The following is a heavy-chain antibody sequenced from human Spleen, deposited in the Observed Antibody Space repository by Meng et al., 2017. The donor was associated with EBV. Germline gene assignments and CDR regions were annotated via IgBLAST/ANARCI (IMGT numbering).Heavy chain of an antibody. CDR3: ARHGIVTSGAAIDY. V-gene: IGHV4-39*01. J-gene: IGHJ4*02. Sequence: QVQVQVAGPRLVKPSEPLALTCTVSGGSISSRSYYWGWIRQPPGKGLEWIGSMYYSGSTSLKSRLTISVDASKNQFSLELSSVTAADTAVYYCARHGIVTSGAAIDYWGQGTLVTVSS. CDR2: MYYSGST. D-gene: IGHD6-25*01. CDR1: GGSISSRSYY.